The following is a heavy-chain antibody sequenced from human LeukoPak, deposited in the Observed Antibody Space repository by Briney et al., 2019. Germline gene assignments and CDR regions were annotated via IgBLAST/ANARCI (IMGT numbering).Heavy chain of an antibody. D-gene: IGHD3-3*01. Sequence: SETLSLTCSVSGDSISSSPYYWGWIRQPPGKGLEWIGSIYQSGSGSSYYNPSLKSRVTIFGDTSKNQFFLRLSSVTAADTAVYYCASTLRFLPYRRFDYWGQGTLVTVPS. CDR2: IYQSGSGSS. J-gene: IGHJ4*02. CDR1: GDSISSSPYY. V-gene: IGHV4-39*01. CDR3: ASTLRFLPYRRFDY.